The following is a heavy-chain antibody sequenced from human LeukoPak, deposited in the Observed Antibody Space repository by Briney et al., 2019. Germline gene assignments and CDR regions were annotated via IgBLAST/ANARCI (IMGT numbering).Heavy chain of an antibody. CDR2: IYTSGST. V-gene: IGHV4-61*02. Sequence: SQTLSLTCTVSGGSISSGSYYWSWIRQPAGKGLEWIGRIYTSGSTNYNPSLKSRVTISVDTSKNQFSLKLSSVTAAGTAVYYCARDHSDGSGTKWGQGTLVTVSS. J-gene: IGHJ4*02. CDR1: GGSISSGSYY. CDR3: ARDHSDGSGTK. D-gene: IGHD3-10*01.